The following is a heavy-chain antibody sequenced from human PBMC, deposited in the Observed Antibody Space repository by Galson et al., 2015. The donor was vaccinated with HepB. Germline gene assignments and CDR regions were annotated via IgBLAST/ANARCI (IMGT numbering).Heavy chain of an antibody. J-gene: IGHJ4*02. CDR3: ARAQRNYYYSSGYRGYFDY. D-gene: IGHD3-22*01. V-gene: IGHV3-33*01. CDR1: GFTFSSYG. CDR2: IWYDGINK. Sequence: SLRLSCAASGFTFSSYGMHWVRQAPGKGLEWVAVIWYDGINKYYADSVKGRFTISRDNSKNTLYLQMDSLRAEDTAVYYCARAQRNYYYSSGYRGYFDYWGQGTLVTVSS.